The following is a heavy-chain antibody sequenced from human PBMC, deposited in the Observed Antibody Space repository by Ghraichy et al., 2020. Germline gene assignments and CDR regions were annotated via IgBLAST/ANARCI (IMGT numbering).Heavy chain of an antibody. V-gene: IGHV3-23*01. D-gene: IGHD2-15*01. CDR1: GFTFSSYA. CDR3: AKDGGRGGGSCFHH. CDR2: ISGSGGNT. Sequence: GESLNISCAASGFTFSSYAMSWVRQAPGKGLEWVSAISGSGGNTYYADSVKGRFTFSRDNSKNTLYLQMNSLRAEDTAVYYCAKDGGRGGGSCFHHWGQGTLVTVSP. J-gene: IGHJ1*01.